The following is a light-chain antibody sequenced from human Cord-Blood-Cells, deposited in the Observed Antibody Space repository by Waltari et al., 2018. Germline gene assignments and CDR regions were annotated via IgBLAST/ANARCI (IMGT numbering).Light chain of an antibody. CDR3: QQSYSSLT. CDR1: QSISSY. J-gene: IGKJ4*01. CDR2: AAS. Sequence: IQMTQSPSSLSASVGDRVTITCRASQSISSYLNWYQQKPGKAPKLRIYAASSLQSGVPSRFSGSGSGTDFTLTISSLQPEDFATYYCQQSYSSLTFGGGTKVEIK. V-gene: IGKV1-39*01.